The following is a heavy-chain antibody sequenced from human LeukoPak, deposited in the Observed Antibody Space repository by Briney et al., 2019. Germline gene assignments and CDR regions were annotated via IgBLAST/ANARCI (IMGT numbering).Heavy chain of an antibody. J-gene: IGHJ4*02. D-gene: IGHD5-24*01. CDR3: ARTRDSDMYYFDS. CDR1: GYSISSSKW. V-gene: IGHV4-28*01. Sequence: SDTLSLTCVVSGYSISSSKWWGWIRQPPGKGLEWIGYIYYSGSTYYNPSLKTRVTMSVDTSKNQLSLKLTSVTAVDTAIYYCARTRDSDMYYFDSWGQGTLVTVS. CDR2: IYYSGST.